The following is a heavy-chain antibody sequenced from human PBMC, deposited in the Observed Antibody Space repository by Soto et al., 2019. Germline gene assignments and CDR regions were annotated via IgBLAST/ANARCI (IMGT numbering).Heavy chain of an antibody. D-gene: IGHD2-21*01. CDR1: GGSFSGYY. CDR3: ARGYSGYCYYMDV. CDR2: INHSGST. J-gene: IGHJ6*03. V-gene: IGHV4-34*01. Sequence: SETLSLTCTVYGGSFSGYYWSWIRQPPGKGLEWIGEINHSGSTNYNPSPKSRVTISVDTSKNQFSLKLSSVTAADTAVYYCARGYSGYCYYMDVWGKGTTVTVSS.